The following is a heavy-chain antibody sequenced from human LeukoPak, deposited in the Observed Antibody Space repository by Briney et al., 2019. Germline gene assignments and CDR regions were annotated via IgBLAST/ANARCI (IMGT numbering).Heavy chain of an antibody. CDR1: GGSISSYY. Sequence: SETLSLTCTVSGGSISSYYWSWIRQPPGKGLEWIGYIYYSGSTNYNPSLKSRVTISVDTSKNQFSLKLSSVTAADTAVYYCASYSPPPRSAAAIDAFDIWGQGTMVTVSS. CDR2: IYYSGST. V-gene: IGHV4-59*08. J-gene: IGHJ3*02. CDR3: ASYSPPPRSAAAIDAFDI. D-gene: IGHD6-13*01.